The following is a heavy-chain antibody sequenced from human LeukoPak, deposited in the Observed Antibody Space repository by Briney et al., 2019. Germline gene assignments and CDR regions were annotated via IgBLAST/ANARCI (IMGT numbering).Heavy chain of an antibody. Sequence: PSETLSLTCAVSGYSISSGYYWGWIRQPPGKGLEWIGSIYHSGSTYYNPSLKSRVTISVDTSKNQSSLKLSSMTAADTAVYYWARQAGTGYFYYWGQGTLVTVSS. V-gene: IGHV4-38-2*01. D-gene: IGHD1-1*01. CDR1: GYSISSGYY. CDR3: ARQAGTGYFYY. CDR2: IYHSGST. J-gene: IGHJ4*02.